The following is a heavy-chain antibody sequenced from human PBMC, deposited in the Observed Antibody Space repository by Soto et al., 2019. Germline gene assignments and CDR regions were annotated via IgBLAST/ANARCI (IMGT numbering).Heavy chain of an antibody. V-gene: IGHV1-69*05. CDR1: GGTFSSYA. Sequence: SVKVSCKASGGTFSSYAIGWVRQAPGQGLEWMGGIIPIFGTANYAQKLQGSVTMTTDTSTSTAYMELRSLRSDDTAVYYCARVDYYDSSGYYSQYYFDYWGQGTLVTVSS. D-gene: IGHD3-22*01. J-gene: IGHJ4*02. CDR3: ARVDYYDSSGYYSQYYFDY. CDR2: IIPIFGTA.